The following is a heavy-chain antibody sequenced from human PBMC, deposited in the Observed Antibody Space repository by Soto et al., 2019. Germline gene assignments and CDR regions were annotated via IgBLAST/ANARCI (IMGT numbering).Heavy chain of an antibody. D-gene: IGHD3-22*01. V-gene: IGHV3-30*18. CDR2: ISYDGNNK. CDR3: AKTLLTMIVVVVPGYEY. Sequence: GGSLRRSFAASGFTFRSYGMHWVRQAPGKVLELVAVISYDGNNKYYAYSVKGRFTISRDNSNNTLYLQMNSLRAEDTAVYYFAKTLLTMIVVVVPGYEYWGQGTLDNVSS. CDR1: GFTFRSYG. J-gene: IGHJ4*02.